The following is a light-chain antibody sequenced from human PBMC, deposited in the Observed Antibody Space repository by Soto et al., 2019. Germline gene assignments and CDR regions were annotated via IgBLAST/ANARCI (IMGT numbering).Light chain of an antibody. CDR1: QGISSY. CDR2: AAS. Sequence: DIQLTQSPSFLSASVGDRVTITCRASQGISSYLAWYQQKPGKAPKLLMYAASTLQRGVPSRFSGSGSGTEFTLAISSLQPEDFATYYCQQYKKSWTFGQGTQVEIK. J-gene: IGKJ1*01. V-gene: IGKV1-9*01. CDR3: QQYKKSWT.